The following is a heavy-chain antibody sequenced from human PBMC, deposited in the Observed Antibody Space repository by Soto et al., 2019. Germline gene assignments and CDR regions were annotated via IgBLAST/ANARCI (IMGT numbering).Heavy chain of an antibody. D-gene: IGHD2-15*01. CDR1: GGAFTTYG. J-gene: IGHJ4*02. V-gene: IGHV1-69*01. CDR2: IIPMSGVT. CDR3: ARHPHGRGDTCYQFDD. Sequence: QVQLVQSGAEVKKPGSSVKVSCKASGGAFTTYGFSWVKQAPGQGPEWMGEIIPMSGVTNYAQSFQARVTITADESSNTRYSEITGLGAEDKAGEYGARHPHGRGDTCYQFDDWGKGTLVTVSS.